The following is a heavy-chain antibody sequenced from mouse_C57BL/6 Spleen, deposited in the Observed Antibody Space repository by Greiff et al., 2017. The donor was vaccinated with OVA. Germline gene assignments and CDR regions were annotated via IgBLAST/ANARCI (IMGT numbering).Heavy chain of an antibody. CDR1: GYAFSSSW. CDR2: IYPGDGDT. V-gene: IGHV1-82*01. Sequence: QVQLKQSGPELVKPGASVKISCKASGYAFSSSWMNWVKQRPGKGLEWIGRIYPGDGDTNYNGKFKGKATLTADQSSSTAYMQLSSLTSEDAAVYFCARQDYGDAMEYWGQGTSGTVSS. CDR3: ARQDYGDAMEY. J-gene: IGHJ4*01. D-gene: IGHD1-1*01.